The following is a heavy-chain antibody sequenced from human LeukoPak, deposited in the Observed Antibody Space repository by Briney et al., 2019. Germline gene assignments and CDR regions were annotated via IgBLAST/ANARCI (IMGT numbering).Heavy chain of an antibody. D-gene: IGHD3-16*01. CDR2: IYHSGST. J-gene: IGHJ3*02. CDR1: GGSISSSNW. Sequence: SETLSLTCAVSGGSISSSNWWSWVRQPPVKGLEWIGEIYHSGSTNYNPSLKSRVTISVDKPKNQFSLKLSSVTAADTAVYYCARSGRGSAFDIWGQGTMVTVSS. V-gene: IGHV4-4*02. CDR3: ARSGRGSAFDI.